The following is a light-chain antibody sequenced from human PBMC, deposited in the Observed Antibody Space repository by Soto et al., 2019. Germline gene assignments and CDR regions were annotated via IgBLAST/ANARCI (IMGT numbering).Light chain of an antibody. Sequence: QSALTQPASVSGSPGQSISISCTGTTNDVEFYSLVSWFQQHPGKAPKLIIYEVTERPSGVSSRFSGSKSGNTASLTISGPQSEDGPDYYSSSFSTTNLFVFGSGPK. CDR1: TNDVEFYSL. CDR2: EVT. J-gene: IGLJ1*01. CDR3: SSFSTTNLFV. V-gene: IGLV2-23*02.